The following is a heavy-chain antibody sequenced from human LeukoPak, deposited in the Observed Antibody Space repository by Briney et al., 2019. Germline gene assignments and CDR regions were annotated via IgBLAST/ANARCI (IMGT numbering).Heavy chain of an antibody. D-gene: IGHD3-22*01. CDR1: GASISSYY. CDR3: ARDAYYYDSSGYYYVDY. V-gene: IGHV4-59*06. Sequence: SETLSLTCTVSGASISSYYWSWIRQPPGKGLEWIGYIYYSGSTYYNPSLKSRVTISVDTSKNQFSLKLSSVTAADTAVYYCARDAYYYDSSGYYYVDYWGQGTLVTVSS. J-gene: IGHJ4*02. CDR2: IYYSGST.